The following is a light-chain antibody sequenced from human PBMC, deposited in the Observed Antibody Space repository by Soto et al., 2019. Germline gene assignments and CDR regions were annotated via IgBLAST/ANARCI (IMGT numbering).Light chain of an antibody. J-gene: IGKJ1*01. V-gene: IGKV3-20*01. CDR1: QSVSSSY. CDR3: LMYGSSPPGT. Sequence: EIVLTQSPGTLSLSPGERATLSCRASQSVSSSYLAWYQQKPGQAPRLLIYGASSRATGIPDRFSGSGYGTDVTLTISRLEPQDFEVYYCLMYGSSPPGTVGQGTKVEIK. CDR2: GAS.